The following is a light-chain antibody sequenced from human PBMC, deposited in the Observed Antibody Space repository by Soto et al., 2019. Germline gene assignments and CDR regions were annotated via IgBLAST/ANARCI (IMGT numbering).Light chain of an antibody. CDR2: EAS. J-gene: IGKJ1*01. Sequence: DIQMTQSPSTLSASVGDRVTIACRASQSIGTSLAWYQQKAGKAPKLLIYEASNLESGVPSRFSGSGSGTGFTLTISSLQPYDFATYSCQQYHNVRTFGQGTKVEIK. CDR1: QSIGTS. CDR3: QQYHNVRT. V-gene: IGKV1-5*03.